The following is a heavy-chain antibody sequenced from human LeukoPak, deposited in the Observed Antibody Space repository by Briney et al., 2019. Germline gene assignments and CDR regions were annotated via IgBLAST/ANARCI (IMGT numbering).Heavy chain of an antibody. D-gene: IGHD3-10*01. CDR3: ARLKHIWFVLNWFDP. Sequence: SETLSLTCAVYGGSFSGYYWSWIRQPPGKGLEWIGEIYHSGSTNYNPSLKSRVTISVDTSKNQFSLKLSSVTAADTAVYYCARLKHIWFVLNWFDPWGQGTLVTVSS. CDR2: IYHSGST. V-gene: IGHV4-34*01. J-gene: IGHJ5*02. CDR1: GGSFSGYY.